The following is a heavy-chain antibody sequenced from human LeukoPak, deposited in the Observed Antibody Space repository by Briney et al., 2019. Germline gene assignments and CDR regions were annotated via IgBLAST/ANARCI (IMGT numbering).Heavy chain of an antibody. J-gene: IGHJ4*02. CDR1: GFTFTTYP. Sequence: VGSLRLTCAASGFTFTTYPMHWVRQAPGKGLEFVSSIVSNGDHVFYANSVKGRFTISRDNSRNTLYLQMNSLRVEETAVYYCAKLGSGRGDFDYWGQGTLVTVSS. D-gene: IGHD3-10*02. V-gene: IGHV3-64*04. CDR3: AKLGSGRGDFDY. CDR2: IVSNGDHV.